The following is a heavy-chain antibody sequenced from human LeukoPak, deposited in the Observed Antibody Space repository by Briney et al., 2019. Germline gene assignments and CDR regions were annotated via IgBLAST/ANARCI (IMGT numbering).Heavy chain of an antibody. V-gene: IGHV3-30*02. CDR3: AKAPYSSSWSPDD. Sequence: GGSLRLSCAGSGFTFGSYGMHWVRQAPGKGLDWVAFIRYDGTTQYYTDSVKGRFTISRDNSKNMLYLQMNNQRGEDTAVYFCAKAPYSSSWSPDDWGQGTLVTVSS. D-gene: IGHD2-2*01. CDR2: IRYDGTTQ. CDR1: GFTFGSYG. J-gene: IGHJ4*02.